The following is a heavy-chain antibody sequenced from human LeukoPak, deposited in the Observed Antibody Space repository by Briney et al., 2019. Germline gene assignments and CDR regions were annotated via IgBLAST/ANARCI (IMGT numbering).Heavy chain of an antibody. D-gene: IGHD3-10*01. CDR1: GDSFSYFY. Sequence: SETLSLTCTVSGDSFSYFYWSWIRQPPGKGLEWIGYIYNSGSTNYNPSLKSRVTISVDTSKNQFSLKLSSVTAADTAVYYCARGAYYYGSGGDAFDIWGQGTMVTVSS. CDR3: ARGAYYYGSGGDAFDI. V-gene: IGHV4-59*01. J-gene: IGHJ3*02. CDR2: IYNSGST.